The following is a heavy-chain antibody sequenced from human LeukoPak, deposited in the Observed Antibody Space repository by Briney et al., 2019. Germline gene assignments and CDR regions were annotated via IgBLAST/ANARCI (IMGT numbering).Heavy chain of an antibody. V-gene: IGHV4-59*01. J-gene: IGHJ4*02. CDR2: IYYSGST. D-gene: IGHD3-22*01. CDR1: GASISSYY. Sequence: SETLSLTCTVSGASISSYYWSWIRQPPGKGVEWTGYIYYSGSTNYNPSLKSRVTISVDTSKNQFSLKLSSVTAADTAVYYCARVKYDSSGYRYYFDYWGQGTLVTVSS. CDR3: ARVKYDSSGYRYYFDY.